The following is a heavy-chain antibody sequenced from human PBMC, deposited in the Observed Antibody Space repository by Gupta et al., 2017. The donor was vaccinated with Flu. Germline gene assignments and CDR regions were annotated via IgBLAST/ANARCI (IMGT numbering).Heavy chain of an antibody. Sequence: FSGYYWSWIRQPPGKGLEWIGEINHNGNINYNPSFKSRVTMSVDTSKNQFSLKLSSVTAADTAVYYCARGYASGWYNPFYWGQGTLVTVSS. CDR3: ARGYASGWYNPFY. D-gene: IGHD6-19*01. CDR1: FSGYY. J-gene: IGHJ4*02. V-gene: IGHV4-34*01. CDR2: INHNGNI.